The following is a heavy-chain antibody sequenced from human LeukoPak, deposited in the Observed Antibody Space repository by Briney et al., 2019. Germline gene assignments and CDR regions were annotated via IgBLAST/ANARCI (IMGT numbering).Heavy chain of an antibody. CDR3: ARQTGSGLFILP. J-gene: IGHJ4*02. Sequence: SETLSLTCAVYGGSFSGYYWSWIRQPPGKGLEWIGEINHSGSTNYNPSLKSRVTISVDTSRNQFSLKLTSVTAADTSVYYCARQTGSGLFILPGGQGTLVTVSS. D-gene: IGHD3/OR15-3a*01. CDR1: GGSFSGYY. V-gene: IGHV4-34*01. CDR2: INHSGST.